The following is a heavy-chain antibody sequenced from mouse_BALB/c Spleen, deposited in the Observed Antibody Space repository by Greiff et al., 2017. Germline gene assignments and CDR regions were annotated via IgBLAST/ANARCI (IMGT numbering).Heavy chain of an antibody. V-gene: IGHV2-2*02. J-gene: IGHJ3*01. D-gene: IGHD2-3*01. CDR1: GFSLTSYG. Sequence: VQLVESGPGLVQPSQSLSITCTVSGFSLTSYGVHWVRQSPGKGLEWLGVIWSGGSTDYNAAFISRLSISKDNSKSQVFFKMNSLQANDTAIYYCARREKDGYWAWFAYWGQGTLVTVSA. CDR2: IWSGGST. CDR3: ARREKDGYWAWFAY.